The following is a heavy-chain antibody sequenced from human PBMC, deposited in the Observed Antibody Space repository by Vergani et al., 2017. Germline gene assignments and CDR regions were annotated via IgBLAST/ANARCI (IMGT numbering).Heavy chain of an antibody. J-gene: IGHJ6*02. D-gene: IGHD5-24*01. V-gene: IGHV4-31*03. CDR1: GGSISSGGYY. Sequence: QVQLQESGPGLVKPSQTLSLTCTVSGGSISSGGYYWSWIRQHPGKGLEWIGYIYYSGSTYYNPSLKSRVTISVDTSKNQFSLKLSSVTAADTAVYYCARWRRSYYYYGMDVWGQGTTVTVSS. CDR3: ARWRRSYYYYGMDV. CDR2: IYYSGST.